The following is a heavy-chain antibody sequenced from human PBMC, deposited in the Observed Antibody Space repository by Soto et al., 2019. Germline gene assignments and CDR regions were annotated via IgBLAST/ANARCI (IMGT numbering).Heavy chain of an antibody. CDR2: LYGSGGGI. J-gene: IGHJ4*01. V-gene: IGHV3-23*01. D-gene: IGHD4-17*01. Sequence: PGGSLRLSCAASGFTFSSYAIIWIRQVPGKGLEWVSGLYGSGGGIHYADSVKGRFTISRDNSASSVYLQMNNLRVEDTAIYYSRKPDVPGDGVWLAQDWGQGSVVTVSS. CDR3: RKPDVPGDGVWLAQD. CDR1: GFTFSSYA.